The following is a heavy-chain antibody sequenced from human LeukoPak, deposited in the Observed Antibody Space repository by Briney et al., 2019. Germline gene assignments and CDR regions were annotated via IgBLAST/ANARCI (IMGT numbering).Heavy chain of an antibody. J-gene: IGHJ4*02. CDR1: GFTFSTYT. Sequence: PGGSLRLSCAASGFTFSTYTMNWVRQAPGAGLEWVSSISGSSSYIYYADSVKGRFTISRDNAKNSLYLQMNSLRAEDTAVYYCASRAYDILTDRIDYWGQGTLVTVS. CDR3: ASRAYDILTDRIDY. D-gene: IGHD3-9*01. V-gene: IGHV3-21*01. CDR2: ISGSSSYI.